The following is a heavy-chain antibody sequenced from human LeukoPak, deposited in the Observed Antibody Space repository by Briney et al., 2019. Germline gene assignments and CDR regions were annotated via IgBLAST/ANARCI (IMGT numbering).Heavy chain of an antibody. J-gene: IGHJ4*02. CDR3: ARRNGGMGGYFD. V-gene: IGHV4-39*07. Sequence: KASETLSLTCTVSGGSINSSTSYWGWFRQPPGQGLGWIGTIYYTGGTYYNPSLKSRVTISVDTSKNQFSLKLSSVTAADTAVYFCARRNGGMGGYFDWGQGTLVTVSS. CDR2: IYYTGGT. D-gene: IGHD1-26*01. CDR1: GGSINSSTSY.